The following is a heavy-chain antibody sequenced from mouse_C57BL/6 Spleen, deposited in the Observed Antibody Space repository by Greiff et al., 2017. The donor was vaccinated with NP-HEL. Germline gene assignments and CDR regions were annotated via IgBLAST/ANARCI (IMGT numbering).Heavy chain of an antibody. Sequence: QVQLQQPGAELVRPGSSVKLSCKASGYTFTSYWMHWVKQRPIQGLEWIGNIDPSDSETHYNQKFKDKATLTVDKSSSTAYMQLSSLTSEDSAVYYCARGGYSSAWFAYWGQGTLVTVSA. CDR2: IDPSDSET. J-gene: IGHJ3*01. CDR3: ARGGYSSAWFAY. V-gene: IGHV1-52*01. CDR1: GYTFTSYW. D-gene: IGHD2-12*01.